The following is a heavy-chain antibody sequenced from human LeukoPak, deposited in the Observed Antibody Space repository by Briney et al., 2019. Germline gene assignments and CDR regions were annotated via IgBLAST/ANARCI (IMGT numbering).Heavy chain of an antibody. CDR3: ARHRYYDICDY. CDR1: GGSIDSSSYY. Sequence: KPSETLSLTCAVSGGSIDSSSYYWGWIRQPPGKGLEWIGSIFRTGSTYYSASLKSRVSISVDTSKNHIALKLTSVTASDTAVYYCARHRYYDICDYWGQGTLVTVSS. V-gene: IGHV4-39*01. J-gene: IGHJ4*02. CDR2: IFRTGST. D-gene: IGHD3-9*01.